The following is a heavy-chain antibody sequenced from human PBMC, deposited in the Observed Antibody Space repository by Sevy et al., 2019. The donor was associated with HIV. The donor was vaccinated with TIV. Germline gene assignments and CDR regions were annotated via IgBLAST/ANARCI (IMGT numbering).Heavy chain of an antibody. V-gene: IGHV3-9*01. CDR3: AKASRGPGYNYGDVGLDS. CDR1: EFTFDDYA. D-gene: IGHD5-18*01. CDR2: ITWNSGTI. J-gene: IGHJ4*02. Sequence: GGSLRLSCAASEFTFDDYAMHWVRQAPGKGLEWVAGITWNSGTIGYADSVKGRFPIARDNAKNSLFLQMNSLRPDETAFYDSAKASRGPGYNYGDVGLDSWGQGTLVTVSS.